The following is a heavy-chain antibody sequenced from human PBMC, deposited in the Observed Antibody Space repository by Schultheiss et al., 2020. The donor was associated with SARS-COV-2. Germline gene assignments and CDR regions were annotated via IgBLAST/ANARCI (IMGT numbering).Heavy chain of an antibody. CDR2: IYTTGST. CDR3: ARFLLTGIDY. Sequence: SETLSLTCTVSGASISSGSYFWGWFRQPAGKGLEWIGRIYTTGSTNYNPSLKSRVTISVDTSKNQFSLKLSSVTAADTAVYYCARFLLTGIDYWGQGTLVTVSS. V-gene: IGHV4-61*02. CDR1: GASISSGSYF. J-gene: IGHJ4*02. D-gene: IGHD4/OR15-4a*01.